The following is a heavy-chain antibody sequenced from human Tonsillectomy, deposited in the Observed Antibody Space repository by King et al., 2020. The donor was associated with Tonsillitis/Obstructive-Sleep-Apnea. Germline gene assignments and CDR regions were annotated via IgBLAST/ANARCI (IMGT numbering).Heavy chain of an antibody. D-gene: IGHD6-13*01. J-gene: IGHJ6*03. Sequence: TLKESGPALVKPTQTLTLTCTFSGFSLSTSGMCVSWIRQPPGKALEWLALIDWDDDKYYSTSLKTRLTISKDTSKNQVVLTITNMDPVDTATYYCARIPIAKRDYYYMDVWGKGTTVTVSS. V-gene: IGHV2-70*01. CDR1: GFSLSTSGMC. CDR2: IDWDDDK. CDR3: ARIPIAKRDYYYMDV.